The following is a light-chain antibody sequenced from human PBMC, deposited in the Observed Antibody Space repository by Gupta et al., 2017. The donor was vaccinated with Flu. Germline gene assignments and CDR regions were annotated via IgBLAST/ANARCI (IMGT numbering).Light chain of an antibody. Sequence: PSSLSASLGDRVTITCRADQKISNYLSWYQQKAGKAPRLLISSASQLESGVPSRFRGSGSGTNFTLTIDRLQPDDFATYYCLQGVKTPLTFGHGTXVQNK. CDR1: QKISNY. CDR3: LQGVKTPLT. CDR2: SAS. V-gene: IGKV1-39*01. J-gene: IGKJ3*01.